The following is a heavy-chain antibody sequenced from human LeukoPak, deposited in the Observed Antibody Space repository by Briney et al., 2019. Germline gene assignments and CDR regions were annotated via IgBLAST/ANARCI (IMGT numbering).Heavy chain of an antibody. CDR3: ARHRDTSGYKYAFDI. CDR1: GGSISGYF. CDR2: IHYGGST. V-gene: IGHV4-59*08. Sequence: SETLSLTCTVSGGSISGYFWSWIRQPPGKGLEWIAYIHYGGSTNYNPSLKSRVTISVDTSKNQFSLRLSSVTAADTAVYYCARHRDTSGYKYAFDIWGQGTMVTVSS. D-gene: IGHD3-22*01. J-gene: IGHJ3*02.